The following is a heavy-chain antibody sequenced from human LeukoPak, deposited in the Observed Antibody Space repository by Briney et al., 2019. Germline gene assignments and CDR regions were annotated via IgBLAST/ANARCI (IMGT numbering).Heavy chain of an antibody. D-gene: IGHD6-13*01. Sequence: SETLSLTCTVSGGSISSYYWSWIRQPPGKGLEWIGYIYYSGSTNYNPPHKSRVTISVDTSKNQFSLKLSSVTAADTAVYYCATLPGIAAAGGSDYWGQGTLVTVSS. J-gene: IGHJ4*02. CDR2: IYYSGST. CDR3: ATLPGIAAAGGSDY. CDR1: GGSISSYY. V-gene: IGHV4-59*08.